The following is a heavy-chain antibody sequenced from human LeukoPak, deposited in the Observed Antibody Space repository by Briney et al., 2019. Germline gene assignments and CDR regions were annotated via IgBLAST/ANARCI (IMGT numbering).Heavy chain of an antibody. CDR2: INSDGSST. D-gene: IGHD3/OR15-3a*01. V-gene: IGHV3-74*01. Sequence: GGSLRLSCAASGFTFSDYAINWVRQAPGKGLVWVSRINSDGSSTSYADSVKGRFTISRDNAKNTLYLQMNSLRAEDTAVYYCARGFRGHDYWGQGTLVTVSS. J-gene: IGHJ4*02. CDR1: GFTFSDYA. CDR3: ARGFRGHDY.